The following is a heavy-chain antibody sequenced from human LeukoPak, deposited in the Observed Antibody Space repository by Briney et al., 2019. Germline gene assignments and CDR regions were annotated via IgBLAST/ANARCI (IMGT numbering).Heavy chain of an antibody. D-gene: IGHD3-16*01. V-gene: IGHV3-74*01. CDR3: ARGLIGSHDH. CDR2: INPDGSIT. CDR1: GFTFSNHW. Sequence: GGSLRLSCGASGFTFSNHWMHWVRQAPGKGLMWVSRINPDGSITDYADSVRGRFTISRDNAKNTLYLQMNSLRVEDTAVYYCARGLIGSHDHWGQGTLVTVSS. J-gene: IGHJ4*02.